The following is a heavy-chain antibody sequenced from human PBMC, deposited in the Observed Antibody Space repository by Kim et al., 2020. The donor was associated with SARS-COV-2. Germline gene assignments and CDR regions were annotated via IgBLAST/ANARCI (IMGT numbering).Heavy chain of an antibody. CDR3: AGGWFGELTYGDV. CDR1: GGSISSGGYY. J-gene: IGHJ6*02. V-gene: IGHV4-31*03. D-gene: IGHD3-10*01. Sequence: SETLSLTCTVSGGSISSGGYYWSWIRQHPGKGLEWIGYIYYSGSTYYNPSLKSRVTISVDTSKNQFSLKLSSVTAADTAVYYCAGGWFGELTYGDVWGQGTTVTVSS. CDR2: IYYSGST.